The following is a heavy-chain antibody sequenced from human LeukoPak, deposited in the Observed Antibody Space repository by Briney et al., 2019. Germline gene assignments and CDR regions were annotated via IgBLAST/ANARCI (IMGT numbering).Heavy chain of an antibody. CDR1: GYTFTSYD. J-gene: IGHJ6*03. V-gene: IGHV1-8*03. D-gene: IGHD2-8*01. CDR3: ARGPGVLMVYASSLDYYMDV. CDR2: MNPNSGNT. Sequence: ASVKVSCKASGYTFTSYDISWVRQATGQGLEWMGWMNPNSGNTGYAQKFQGRVTITRNTSISTAYMELSSLRSEDTAVYYCARGPGVLMVYASSLDYYMDVWGKGTTVTVSS.